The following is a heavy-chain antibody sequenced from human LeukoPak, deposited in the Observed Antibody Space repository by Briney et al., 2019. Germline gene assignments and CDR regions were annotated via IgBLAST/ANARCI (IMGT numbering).Heavy chain of an antibody. J-gene: IGHJ5*02. Sequence: ASVKVSSKLSGYTLTQLSMHWVRQAPGNGLEWMGGFDPEDGETIYAQKFQGRVTITEDTTTDTAYMELSSLRSEETAVYYCATVSVGVGGNWFDPWGQGTLVTVSS. CDR1: GYTLTQLS. CDR2: FDPEDGET. CDR3: ATVSVGVGGNWFDP. D-gene: IGHD1-26*01. V-gene: IGHV1-24*01.